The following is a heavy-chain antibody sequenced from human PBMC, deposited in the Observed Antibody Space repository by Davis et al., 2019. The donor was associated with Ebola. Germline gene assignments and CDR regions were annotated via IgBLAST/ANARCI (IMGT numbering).Heavy chain of an antibody. CDR1: GGSISSYY. Sequence: MPSETLSLTYTVSGGSISSYYWSWIRQPPGKGLEWIGYIYYSGSTNYNPSLKSRVTISVDTSKNQFSLKLSSVTAADTAVYYCARHEGLYCSGSSCSFEYWGQGTLVTVSS. CDR2: IYYSGST. V-gene: IGHV4-59*08. J-gene: IGHJ4*02. D-gene: IGHD2-2*01. CDR3: ARHEGLYCSGSSCSFEY.